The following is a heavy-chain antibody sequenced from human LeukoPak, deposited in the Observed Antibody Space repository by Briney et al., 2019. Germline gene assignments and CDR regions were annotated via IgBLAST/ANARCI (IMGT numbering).Heavy chain of an antibody. CDR1: GFTVSSNY. D-gene: IGHD2/OR15-2a*01. J-gene: IGHJ3*02. Sequence: GGSLRLSCAASGFTVSSNYMSWVRQAPGKGLEWVSVIYSGGSTYYADSVKARFTISRDNSKNTLYLQMNSLRAEDTAVYYCARDFSPNDAFDIWGQGTMVTVSS. CDR2: IYSGGST. CDR3: ARDFSPNDAFDI. V-gene: IGHV3-66*01.